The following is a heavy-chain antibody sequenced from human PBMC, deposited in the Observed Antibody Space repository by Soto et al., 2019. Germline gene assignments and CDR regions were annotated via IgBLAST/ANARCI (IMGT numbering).Heavy chain of an antibody. D-gene: IGHD3-3*02. CDR1: GFSFSSYD. V-gene: IGHV3-30*18. CDR2: ISYDGSDK. J-gene: IGHJ3*02. CDR3: AKGVLSPTQHAFDI. Sequence: QVHLVESGGGVVQPGRSLRLSCAASGFSFSSYDMHWVRQAPGKGLEWVAMISYDGSDKYFSDSVKGRLTISRDNSKNTVSLEMNSLRTKDTAAYYCAKGVLSPTQHAFDIWGQGTMVTVSS.